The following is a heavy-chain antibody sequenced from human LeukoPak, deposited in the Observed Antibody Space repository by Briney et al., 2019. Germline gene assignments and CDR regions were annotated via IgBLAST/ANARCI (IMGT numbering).Heavy chain of an antibody. D-gene: IGHD2-21*02. CDR3: ARAGVTCGGDCYSAFDI. Sequence: KPSETLSLTCTVSGGSISSYYWSWIRQPPGKGLEWIAYINDSGSANYNPSLKSRVTISVDTSNKKFSLKLTSVTAADTAVYYCARAGVTCGGDCYSAFDIWGQGTTVTVSS. CDR1: GGSISSYY. CDR2: INDSGSA. V-gene: IGHV4-59*01. J-gene: IGHJ3*02.